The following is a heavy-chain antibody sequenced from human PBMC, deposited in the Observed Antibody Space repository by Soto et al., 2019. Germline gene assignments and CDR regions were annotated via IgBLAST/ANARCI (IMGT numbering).Heavy chain of an antibody. V-gene: IGHV3-53*02. CDR3: ARSSRGGNAGYFNL. CDR2: IYSGGTT. CDR1: GFSVGSNY. Sequence: EVQLVETGGGLIQPGGSLRLSCAVSGFSVGSNYMSWVRQAPGKGLEWVSVIYSGGTTHDADSVKGRFTTSRDNSKNMVYLQMNSLIVEDTAVYYCARSSRGGNAGYFNLWGRGTLVTVSS. J-gene: IGHJ2*01. D-gene: IGHD2-15*01.